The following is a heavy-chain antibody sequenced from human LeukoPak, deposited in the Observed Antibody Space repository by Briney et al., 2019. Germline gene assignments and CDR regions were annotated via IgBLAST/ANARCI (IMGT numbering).Heavy chain of an antibody. D-gene: IGHD5-24*01. V-gene: IGHV4-59*12. CDR3: ARVFRGWLQSNNWFDP. CDR2: MYYSGTT. J-gene: IGHJ5*02. Sequence: SETLSLTCSVSGGSITTYYWNWIRQPPGKGLEWIGHMYYSGTTSYNPSLKSRVAISVDTSKNQFSLKLSSVTAADTAVYYCARVFRGWLQSNNWFDPWGQGTLVTVSS. CDR1: GGSITTYY.